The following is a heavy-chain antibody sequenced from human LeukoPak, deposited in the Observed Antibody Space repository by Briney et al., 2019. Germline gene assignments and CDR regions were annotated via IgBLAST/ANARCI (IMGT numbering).Heavy chain of an antibody. CDR2: IYHSGST. CDR1: GGSISSGGYS. J-gene: IGHJ4*02. V-gene: IGHV4-30-2*01. D-gene: IGHD3-10*01. CDR3: ARGRYYGSGSYYKNPRGYYFDY. Sequence: ASETLSLTCAVSGGSISSGGYSWSWIRQPPGKGLEWIGYIYHSGSTYYNPSLKSRVAISIVRSRNQFSLKLSSVTAADTAVYYCARGRYYGSGSYYKNPRGYYFDYWGQGTLVTVSS.